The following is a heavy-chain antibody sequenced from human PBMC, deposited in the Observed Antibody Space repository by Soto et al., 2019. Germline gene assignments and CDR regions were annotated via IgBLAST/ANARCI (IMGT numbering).Heavy chain of an antibody. CDR3: ARYRLGYCSGGSCPRDFDY. Sequence: QVQLVESGGGLVKPGGSLRLSCAASGFTFSDYYMSWIRQAPGKGLEWVSYISSSGSTIYYADFVKGRFTISRDNAKNSLYLQKNSLRAEDPAVYYCARYRLGYCSGGSCPRDFDYWGQETLVTVSS. CDR2: ISSSGSTI. CDR1: GFTFSDYY. J-gene: IGHJ4*02. D-gene: IGHD2-15*01. V-gene: IGHV3-11*01.